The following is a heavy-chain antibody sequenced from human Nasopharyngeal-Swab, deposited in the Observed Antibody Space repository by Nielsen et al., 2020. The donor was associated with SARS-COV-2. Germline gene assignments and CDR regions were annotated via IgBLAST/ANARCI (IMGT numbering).Heavy chain of an antibody. CDR2: IVGGDNT. Sequence: GGSLRLSCAASGFIFSTYTMNWVRQAPGKGLEWVSGIVGGDNTFYSDSVKGRFTISRDNSKNTIYLQMNSLRADDTAVYYCVREDYHTHYVYFQHWGQGTVVTVSS. V-gene: IGHV3-23*01. CDR3: VREDYHTHYVYFQH. J-gene: IGHJ1*01. D-gene: IGHD3-9*01. CDR1: GFIFSTYT.